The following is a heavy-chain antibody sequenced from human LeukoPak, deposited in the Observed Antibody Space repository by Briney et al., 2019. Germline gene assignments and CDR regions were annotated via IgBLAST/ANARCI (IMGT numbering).Heavy chain of an antibody. V-gene: IGHV4-34*01. CDR2: INHSGST. CDR3: ARSGNYGLVIDY. CDR1: GGSFSGYY. J-gene: IGHJ4*02. Sequence: SETLSLTCAVYGGSFSGYYWSWIRQPPGKGLEWIGEINHSGSTNYNPSLKSRVTISVDTSKNQFSLKLSSVTAADTAVYYCARSGNYGLVIDYWGQGTLVTVSS. D-gene: IGHD1-26*01.